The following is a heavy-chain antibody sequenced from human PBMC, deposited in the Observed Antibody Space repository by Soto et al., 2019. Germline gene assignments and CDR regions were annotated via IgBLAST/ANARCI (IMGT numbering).Heavy chain of an antibody. CDR3: ARGGFLLERRNDY. V-gene: IGHV3-30-3*01. Sequence: GGSLRLSCAASGFTFSSYAMHWVRQAPGKGLEWVAVISYDGSNKYYADSVKGRFTISRDNSKNTLYLQMNSLRAEDTAVYYCARGGFLLERRNDYWGQGTLVTVSS. CDR1: GFTFSSYA. D-gene: IGHD1-1*01. CDR2: ISYDGSNK. J-gene: IGHJ4*02.